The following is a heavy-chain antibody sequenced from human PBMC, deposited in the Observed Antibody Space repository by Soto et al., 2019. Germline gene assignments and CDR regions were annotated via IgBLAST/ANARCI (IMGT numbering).Heavy chain of an antibody. D-gene: IGHD2-15*01. J-gene: IGHJ4*02. CDR1: GYTFTSYA. CDR2: INAGNGNT. CDR3: AKSPTPHCSGGSCYGDY. Sequence: ASVKVSCKASGYTFTSYAMHWVRQAPGQRLEWMGWINAGNGNTKYSQKFQGRVTIIRDTSASTAYMELNSLRAEDTAVYYCAKSPTPHCSGGSCYGDYWGQGTLVTVSS. V-gene: IGHV1-3*01.